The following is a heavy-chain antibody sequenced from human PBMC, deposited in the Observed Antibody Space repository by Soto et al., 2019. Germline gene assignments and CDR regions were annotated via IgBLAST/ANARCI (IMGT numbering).Heavy chain of an antibody. Sequence: GGSLILSCAASGFTFSSYWMSWVRQAPGKGLVWVSSIRGDGAGKDYGDSVKGRFTISRDNTKNTLYLQMSSLRVEDTAVYYCARADGSGYYRRWFDPWGQGTLVTVSS. CDR2: IRGDGAGK. D-gene: IGHD3-22*01. CDR3: ARADGSGYYRRWFDP. J-gene: IGHJ5*02. CDR1: GFTFSSYW. V-gene: IGHV3-23*01.